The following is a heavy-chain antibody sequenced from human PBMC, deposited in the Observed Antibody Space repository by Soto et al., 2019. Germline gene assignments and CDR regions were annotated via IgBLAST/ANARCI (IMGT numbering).Heavy chain of an antibody. Sequence: QVQLVESGGGVVQPGRSLRLSCEASGFTFSSYGMHWVRQAPGKGLEWVAVISYDGSNKYYADSVKGRFTISRDNSKNTLYLQMNSLRAEDTAVYYCAKSEGRLVRFLFDYWGQGTLVTVSS. D-gene: IGHD6-19*01. CDR2: ISYDGSNK. CDR1: GFTFSSYG. CDR3: AKSEGRLVRFLFDY. J-gene: IGHJ4*02. V-gene: IGHV3-30*18.